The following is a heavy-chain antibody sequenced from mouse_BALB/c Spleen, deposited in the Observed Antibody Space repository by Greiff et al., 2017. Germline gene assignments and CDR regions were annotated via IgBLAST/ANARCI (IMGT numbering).Heavy chain of an antibody. D-gene: IGHD2-1*01. V-gene: IGHV5-6-5*01. Sequence: EVHLVQSGGGLVKPGGSLKLSCAASGFTFSSYAMSWVRQTQEKRLEWVAAISSGGSTYYPDSVKGRCTISRDNARNILYLQMSSRRSEDTAMYYCARGSIYYYAMDYWGQGTSVTVSS. CDR2: ISSGGST. J-gene: IGHJ4*01. CDR1: GFTFSSYA. CDR3: ARGSIYYYAMDY.